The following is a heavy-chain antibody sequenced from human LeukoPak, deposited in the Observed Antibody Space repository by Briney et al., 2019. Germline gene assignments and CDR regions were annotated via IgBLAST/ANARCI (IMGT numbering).Heavy chain of an antibody. CDR3: AKGGRGNGEVY. V-gene: IGHV3-7*01. Sequence: GGSLRLSCAVSGFTFSSYWMNWVRQAPGKGLEWVANIKQGGSEKNYVDSVKGRFTISRDNAKSSLFLQMNGLRAEDTAVYYCAKGGRGNGEVYWGQGTLVTVSS. CDR2: IKQGGSEK. J-gene: IGHJ4*02. D-gene: IGHD2-8*01. CDR1: GFTFSSYW.